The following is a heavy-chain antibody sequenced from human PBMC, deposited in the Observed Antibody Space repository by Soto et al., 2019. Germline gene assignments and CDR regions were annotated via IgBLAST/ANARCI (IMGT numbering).Heavy chain of an antibody. CDR3: ATVTAVGSLWFGLRPLGPLDY. CDR1: RFSFSSYG. Sequence: QVQLVASGGGVVQPGRSLRLSCVASRFSFSSYGMHWVRQAPGKGLEWVAVISYDGSNKYYADSVKGRFSISRDNSKNTLYLQMNSLRPADTAVYSCATVTAVGSLWFGLRPLGPLDYWGQGTVVTVSS. CDR2: ISYDGSNK. J-gene: IGHJ4*02. V-gene: IGHV3-30*03. D-gene: IGHD3-10*01.